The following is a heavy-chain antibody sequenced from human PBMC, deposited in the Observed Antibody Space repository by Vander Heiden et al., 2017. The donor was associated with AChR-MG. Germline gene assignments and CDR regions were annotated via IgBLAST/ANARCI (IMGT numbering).Heavy chain of an antibody. D-gene: IGHD3-10*01. V-gene: IGHV3-30-3*01. J-gene: IGHJ5*02. CDR3: ARVGGAGRENP. CDR2: ISYDGSNK. CDR1: GFTFSGYA. Sequence: QVQLVESGGGVVQPGRFLRLSCAASGFTFSGYAMHWVGQAPGKGLEGVAVISYDGSNKYDADSVKGRFTISRDNSKNTLYLQMNSLRAEDTAVYYCARVGGAGRENPWGQGTLVTVSS.